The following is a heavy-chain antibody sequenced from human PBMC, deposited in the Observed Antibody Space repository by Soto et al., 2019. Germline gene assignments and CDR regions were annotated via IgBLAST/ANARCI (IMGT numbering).Heavy chain of an antibody. CDR2: IFVTSTII. D-gene: IGHD3-10*01. CDR1: GFTFSDYS. V-gene: IGHV3-48*04. Sequence: GGSLRLSCVASGFTFSDYSMVWVRQSPGKGLEWISYIFVTSTIIYYADSVKGRFTVSRDNAQNSLSLQMNSLRAEDTAVYYCAKDPRGGTMVRGVPPQGAFDIWGQGTMVTVSS. CDR3: AKDPRGGTMVRGVPPQGAFDI. J-gene: IGHJ3*02.